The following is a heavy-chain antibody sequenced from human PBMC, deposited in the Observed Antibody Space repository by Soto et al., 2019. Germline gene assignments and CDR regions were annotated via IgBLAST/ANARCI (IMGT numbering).Heavy chain of an antibody. CDR3: ASPGIAPAGVY. J-gene: IGHJ4*02. V-gene: IGHV3-66*01. Sequence: EVQLVESGGGLVQPGGSLRLSCAASGFTVSSNYMSWVRQAPGKGLEWVSVIYSGGSTYYADSVKGRFTISRDNSKNTLYLQMNSLGAEDTAVYYCASPGIAPAGVYWGQGTLVTVSS. CDR1: GFTVSSNY. D-gene: IGHD6-25*01. CDR2: IYSGGST.